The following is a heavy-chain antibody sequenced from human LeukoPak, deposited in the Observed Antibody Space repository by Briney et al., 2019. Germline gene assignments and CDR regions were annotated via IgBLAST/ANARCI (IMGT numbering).Heavy chain of an antibody. V-gene: IGHV4-4*07. CDR1: DGSISGHY. CDR3: ARRGVKDTTTTGENFFNY. CDR2: IYSSGST. J-gene: IGHJ4*02. D-gene: IGHD3-10*01. Sequence: SETLSLTCTVSDGSISGHYWNWIRHPAGKGLEWIGRIYSSGSTIYNPSLKSRVTMSVDTSKNQFSLKMSSVTAADTAVYYCARRGVKDTTTTGENFFNYWGQGTLVTVSS.